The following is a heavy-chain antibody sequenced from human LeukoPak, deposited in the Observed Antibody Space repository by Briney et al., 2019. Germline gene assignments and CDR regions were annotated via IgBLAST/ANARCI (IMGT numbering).Heavy chain of an antibody. V-gene: IGHV3-30*18. Sequence: GGSLRLSCAASGFTFSSYGMHWVRQAPGKGLEWVAVISYDGSNKYYADSVKGRFTISRDNSKNTLYLQMNSLRAEDTAVYYCAKSPGTVAGPADYWGQGTLVTVSS. CDR1: GFTFSSYG. CDR3: AKSPGTVAGPADY. D-gene: IGHD6-19*01. J-gene: IGHJ4*02. CDR2: ISYDGSNK.